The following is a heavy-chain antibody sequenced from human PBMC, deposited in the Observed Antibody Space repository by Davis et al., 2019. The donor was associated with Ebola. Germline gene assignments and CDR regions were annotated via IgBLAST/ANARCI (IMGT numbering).Heavy chain of an antibody. J-gene: IGHJ5*02. V-gene: IGHV4-34*01. CDR1: GGSFSGYY. CDR2: INHSGST. D-gene: IGHD2-2*01. CDR3: ARAAGLYCSSTSCYDWFDP. Sequence: SETLSLTCAVYGGSFSGYYWSWIRQPPGKGLEWIGEINHSGSTNYNPSLKSRVTISVDTSKNQFSLKLSSVTAANTAVYYCARAAGLYCSSTSCYDWFDPWGQGTLVTVSS.